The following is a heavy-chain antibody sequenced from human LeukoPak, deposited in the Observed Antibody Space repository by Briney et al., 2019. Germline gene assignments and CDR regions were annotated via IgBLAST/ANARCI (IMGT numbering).Heavy chain of an antibody. D-gene: IGHD3-10*01. V-gene: IGHV4-34*01. CDR1: GGSFSGYY. CDR2: INQSGST. J-gene: IGHJ4*02. Sequence: SETLSLTCAVYGGSFSGYYWSWIRQPPGKGLEWIGEINQSGSTNYNPSLKSRVTISVDTSHNHFHLKLSSVTAADTAVYYCARTYYYGSGSHADPPVDYWGQGPLVTVSS. CDR3: ARTYYYGSGSHADPPVDY.